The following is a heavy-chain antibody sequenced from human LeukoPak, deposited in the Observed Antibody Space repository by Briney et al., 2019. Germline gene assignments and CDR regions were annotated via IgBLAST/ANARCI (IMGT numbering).Heavy chain of an antibody. CDR2: IFDSGDT. J-gene: IGHJ4*02. CDR1: GGSISNYY. V-gene: IGHV4-59*08. Sequence: SETLSLTCTVSGGSISNYYWSWIRQPPGKGLEWIAYIFDSGDTRYDPSLKSRVTISVDTSKNQFSLKLNSVTAADTAVHYCARHPLRGGFDYWGQGTLVTVSS. CDR3: ARHPLRGGFDY.